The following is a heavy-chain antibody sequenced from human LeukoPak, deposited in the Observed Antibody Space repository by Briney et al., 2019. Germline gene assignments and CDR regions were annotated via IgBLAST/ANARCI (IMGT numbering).Heavy chain of an antibody. V-gene: IGHV3-53*01. Sequence: PGGSLRLSCAASGFTVNSNYMSWVRQAPGKGLEWVSVIYSGGGTYYADSVKGRFTISRDNSKNTLYLQMNSLRAEDTAVYYCAKESSGGWYFDYWGQGTRVTVSS. CDR3: AKESSGGWYFDY. J-gene: IGHJ4*02. D-gene: IGHD6-19*01. CDR2: IYSGGGT. CDR1: GFTVNSNY.